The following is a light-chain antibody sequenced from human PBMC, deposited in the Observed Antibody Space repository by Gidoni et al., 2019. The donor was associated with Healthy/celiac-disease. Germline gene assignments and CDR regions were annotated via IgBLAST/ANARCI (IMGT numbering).Light chain of an antibody. Sequence: DIQMTQSPSSLSASVGDRVTITCRASQSISSYLNWDQQKPVKPPKLLIYDVSSLQSGVPSRFSGSGSGTDFTLTISSLQPEDFATYYCQQSYSTLPWTFGQGTKVEIK. CDR1: QSISSY. J-gene: IGKJ1*01. CDR2: DVS. V-gene: IGKV1-39*01. CDR3: QQSYSTLPWT.